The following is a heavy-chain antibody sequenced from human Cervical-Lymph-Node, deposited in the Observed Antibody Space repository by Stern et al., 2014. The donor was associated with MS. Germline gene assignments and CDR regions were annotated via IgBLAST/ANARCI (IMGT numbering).Heavy chain of an antibody. CDR2: ISYDEKNE. Sequence: MQLVESGGGVVQPGRSLRLSCATSGFTFSRYAMHWVRQAPGKGLEWVAVISYDEKNENYADSVRGRFTISRDISKKTLYLQMNSLRFEDTAVYYCVPGSGAFDSWGQGTLVTVSS. J-gene: IGHJ4*02. CDR3: VPGSGAFDS. CDR1: GFTFSRYA. D-gene: IGHD3-10*01. V-gene: IGHV3-30*03.